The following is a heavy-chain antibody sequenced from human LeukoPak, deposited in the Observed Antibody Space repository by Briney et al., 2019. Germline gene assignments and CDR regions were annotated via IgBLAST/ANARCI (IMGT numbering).Heavy chain of an antibody. D-gene: IGHD2-2*01. Sequence: PGGSLRLSCAVSGFTFSGFWMSWSRQAPGKGLEWVASINSDGSEGYYADVVKGRFTISRDNAKNTLYLQMNSLRAEDTAVYYCARRVVVPAAPYYFDYWGQGTLVTVSS. CDR1: GFTFSGFW. J-gene: IGHJ4*02. V-gene: IGHV3-7*01. CDR2: INSDGSEG. CDR3: ARRVVVPAAPYYFDY.